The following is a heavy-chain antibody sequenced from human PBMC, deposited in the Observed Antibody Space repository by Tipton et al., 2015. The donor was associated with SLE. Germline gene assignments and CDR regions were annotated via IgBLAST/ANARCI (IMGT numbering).Heavy chain of an antibody. V-gene: IGHV4-61*01. J-gene: IGHJ6*03. CDR3: ARGQLMGRAAPYIDV. D-gene: IGHD1-1*01. CDR2: IYYSGST. CDR1: GGSVSSGSYY. Sequence: TLSLTCTVSGGSVSSGSYYWNWIRQPPGKGLEWIGYIYYSGSTNYNPSLKSRVTISVDTSKNQFSLKLTSVTAADTAFYYYARGQLMGRAAPYIDVWGRGTTVIVSS.